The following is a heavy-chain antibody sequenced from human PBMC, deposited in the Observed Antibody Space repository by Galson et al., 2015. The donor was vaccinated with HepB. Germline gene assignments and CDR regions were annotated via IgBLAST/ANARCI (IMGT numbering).Heavy chain of an antibody. CDR3: AKDMGSYYYGMDV. CDR1: GFTFDDYT. V-gene: IGHV3-43*01. CDR2: ISWDGGST. D-gene: IGHD1-26*01. Sequence: SLRLSCAASGFTFDDYTMHWVRQAPGKGLEWVSLISWDGGSTYYADSVKGRFSISRDNSKNSLYLQMNSLRTEDTALYYCAKDMGSYYYGMDVWGQGTTVTVSS. J-gene: IGHJ6*02.